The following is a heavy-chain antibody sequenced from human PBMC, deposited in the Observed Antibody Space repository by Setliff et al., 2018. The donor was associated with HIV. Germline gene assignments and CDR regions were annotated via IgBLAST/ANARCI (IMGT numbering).Heavy chain of an antibody. J-gene: IGHJ5*02. V-gene: IGHV1-2*02. CDR3: ARAKWDSGSYWFDV. Sequence: ASVKVSCKASGYTFLDHYIYWMRQAPGQGLEWMGWINPKNGATKEAQKFQGRVTMTGDTSISTLYIELTRLTSGDTAKYFCARAKWDSGSYWFDVWGQGTLVTSPQ. D-gene: IGHD1-26*01. CDR2: INPKNGAT. CDR1: GYTFLDHY.